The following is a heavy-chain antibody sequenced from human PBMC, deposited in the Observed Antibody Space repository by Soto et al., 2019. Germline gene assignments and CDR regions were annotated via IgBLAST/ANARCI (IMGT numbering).Heavy chain of an antibody. D-gene: IGHD3-10*02. CDR2: LSGSSGTT. CDR3: ARPSSAYIRGVISY. Sequence: GGSLRLSCVISRLTFSNYALNWVRQALGKGLEWVSTLSGSSGTTYYADSVKGRFTISRDNAKNSLYLQMNSLRDEDTAVYYCARPSSAYIRGVISYWGRGTLVTVSS. J-gene: IGHJ4*02. CDR1: RLTFSNYA. V-gene: IGHV3-48*02.